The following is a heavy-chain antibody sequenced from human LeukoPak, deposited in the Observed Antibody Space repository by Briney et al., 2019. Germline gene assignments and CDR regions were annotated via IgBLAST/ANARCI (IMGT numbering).Heavy chain of an antibody. CDR2: ISSSGSTI. J-gene: IGHJ4*02. D-gene: IGHD5-12*01. CDR1: GFTFSSYE. CDR3: ARARYSGYDF. Sequence: GGSLRLSCAASGFTFSSYEMNWVRQAPGKGLEWVSYISSSGSTIYYADSVKGRFTISRDNAKNSLYLQMNGLRAEDTAVYYCARARYSGYDFRGQGTLVTVSS. V-gene: IGHV3-48*03.